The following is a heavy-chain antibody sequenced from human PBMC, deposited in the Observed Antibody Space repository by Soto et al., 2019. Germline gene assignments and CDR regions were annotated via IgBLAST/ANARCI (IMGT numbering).Heavy chain of an antibody. Sequence: PGGSLRLSCAASGFSFSNYAMDWVRQAPGKGLEWVSYISGSSSNIYYADSVKGRFTISRDNAKDSLYLQMNSLRAEDTAVYYCARDGVFYDSSGYYYYYGMDVWGQGTTVTVSS. D-gene: IGHD3-22*01. CDR1: GFSFSNYA. CDR3: ARDGVFYDSSGYYYYYGMDV. J-gene: IGHJ6*02. CDR2: ISGSSSNI. V-gene: IGHV3-48*01.